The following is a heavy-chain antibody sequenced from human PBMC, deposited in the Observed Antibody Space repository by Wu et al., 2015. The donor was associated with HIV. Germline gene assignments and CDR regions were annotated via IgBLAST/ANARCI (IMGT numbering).Heavy chain of an antibody. CDR1: GYTFTGYY. CDR3: ARGAVVVVPAANNWFDP. Sequence: QVQLVQSGAEVKKPGASVKVSCKASGYTFTGYYMHWVRQAPGQGLEWMGWINPNSGGTNYAQKFQGRVTMTRDTSISTAYMELSRLRSDDTAVYYCARGAVVVVPAANNWFDPWGQGTLVTVSS. V-gene: IGHV1-2*02. CDR2: INPNSGGT. J-gene: IGHJ5*02. D-gene: IGHD2-2*01.